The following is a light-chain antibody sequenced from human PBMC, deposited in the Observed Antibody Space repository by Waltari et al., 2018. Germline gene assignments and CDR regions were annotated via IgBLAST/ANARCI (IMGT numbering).Light chain of an antibody. V-gene: IGKV3-20*01. CDR3: QHHFRLPAT. J-gene: IGKJ1*01. Sequence: IVLTQSPGTLSLSPGGRATLSCRASQNIGHYIAWYQQQPGQAPRLPIYASSTKAAGIPDRFSGSESWADYRLTITRLEPDDFAVYYCQHHFRLPATFGQGTKV. CDR2: ASS. CDR1: QNIGHY.